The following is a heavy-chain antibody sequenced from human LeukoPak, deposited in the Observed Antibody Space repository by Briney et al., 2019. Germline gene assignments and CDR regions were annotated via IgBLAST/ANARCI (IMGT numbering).Heavy chain of an antibody. J-gene: IGHJ5*02. Sequence: SETLSLTCTVSGYSISSGYYWGWIRQPPGKGLEWIGSIYHSGSTYYNPSLKSRVTISVDTSKNQFSLKLSSVTAADTAVYYCARGSCSGGSCYGGNWFDPWGQGTLVTVSS. V-gene: IGHV4-38-2*02. CDR2: IYHSGST. D-gene: IGHD2-15*01. CDR1: GYSISSGYY. CDR3: ARGSCSGGSCYGGNWFDP.